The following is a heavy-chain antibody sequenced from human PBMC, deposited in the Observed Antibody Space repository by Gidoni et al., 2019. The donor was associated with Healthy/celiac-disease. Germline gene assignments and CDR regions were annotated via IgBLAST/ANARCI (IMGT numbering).Heavy chain of an antibody. Sequence: QLQLQESGPGLVKPSETLSLPCTVSGGSLSSSSSYWGWSRQPPGKGLEWIGSIYYSGSTYYNPSLKSRVTISVDTSKNQFSLKLSSVTAADTAVYYCQVVVVASTGYYYYYGMDVWGQGTTVTVSS. D-gene: IGHD2-15*01. CDR3: QVVVVASTGYYYYYGMDV. V-gene: IGHV4-39*01. CDR2: IYYSGST. CDR1: GGSLSSSSSY. J-gene: IGHJ6*02.